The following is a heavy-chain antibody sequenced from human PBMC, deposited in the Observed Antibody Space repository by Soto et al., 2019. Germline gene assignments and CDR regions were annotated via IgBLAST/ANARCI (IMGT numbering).Heavy chain of an antibody. CDR2: IYSGGST. V-gene: IGHV3-66*01. CDR1: GSTVSSNY. CDR3: ARVGGDYYEYYFEY. Sequence: GGSLRLSCAASGSTVSSNYMSWVRQAPGKGLEWVSVIYSGGSTYYADSVKGRFTISRDNSKNTLYLQMNSLRAEDTAVYYCARVGGDYYEYYFEYWGQGTLVTVSS. J-gene: IGHJ4*02. D-gene: IGHD4-17*01.